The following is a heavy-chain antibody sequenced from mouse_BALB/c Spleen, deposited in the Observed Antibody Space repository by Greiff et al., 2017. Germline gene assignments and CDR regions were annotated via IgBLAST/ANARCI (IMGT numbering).Heavy chain of an antibody. V-gene: IGHV14-3*02. J-gene: IGHJ1*01. CDR2: IDPANGNT. D-gene: IGHD2-4*01. Sequence: VQLQQSGAELVKPGASVKLSCTASGFNIKDTYMHWVKQRPEQGLEWIGRIDPANGNTKYDPKFQGKATITADTSSNTAYLQLSSLTSEDTAVYYCARDGYEYDVGTYFDVWGAGTTVTVSS. CDR1: GFNIKDTY. CDR3: ARDGYEYDVGTYFDV.